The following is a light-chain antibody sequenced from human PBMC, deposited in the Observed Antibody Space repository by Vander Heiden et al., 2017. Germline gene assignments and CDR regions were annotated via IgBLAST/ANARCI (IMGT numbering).Light chain of an antibody. CDR1: SSDILGYNY. CDR2: DVR. V-gene: IGLV2-14*03. CDR3: TSYTASFTYV. J-gene: IGLJ1*01. Sequence: SALPQPPSVSWPPGQSTTMSCTGTSSDILGYNYVSWYQQYPGKAPKLMVYDVRNRPPGVSARFSGSKSGNPASLTISGLQAADEADHYCTSYTASFTYVFATGTKVTVL.